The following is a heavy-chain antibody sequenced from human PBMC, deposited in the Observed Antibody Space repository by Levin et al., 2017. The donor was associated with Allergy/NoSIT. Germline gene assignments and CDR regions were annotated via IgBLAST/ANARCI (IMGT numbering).Heavy chain of an antibody. V-gene: IGHV6-1*01. J-gene: IGHJ6*03. Sequence: SQTLSLTCAISGDSVSSNSAAWNWIRQSPSRGLEWLGRTYYRSKWYNDYAVSVKSRITINPDTSKNQFSLQLNSVTPEDTAVYYCARGREEWFGELSLSYYYMDVWGKGTTVTVSS. CDR1: GDSVSSNSAA. D-gene: IGHD3-10*01. CDR2: TYYRSKWYN. CDR3: ARGREEWFGELSLSYYYMDV.